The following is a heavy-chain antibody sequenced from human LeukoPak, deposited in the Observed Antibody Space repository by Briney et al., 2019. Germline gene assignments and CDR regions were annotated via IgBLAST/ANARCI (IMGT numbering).Heavy chain of an antibody. V-gene: IGHV3-7*03. D-gene: IGHD3-9*01. CDR1: GFSLSSFW. CDR2: IKKDGSEK. CDR3: ARDRGLRYFDSFDY. J-gene: IGHJ4*02. Sequence: PGGSLRLSCVASGFSLSSFWMNWVRQAPGKGLEWVASIKKDGSEKHYVDSVKARFTISRDSAKNSLYLEMNSLRAEDTAVYYCARDRGLRYFDSFDYWGQGALVTVSS.